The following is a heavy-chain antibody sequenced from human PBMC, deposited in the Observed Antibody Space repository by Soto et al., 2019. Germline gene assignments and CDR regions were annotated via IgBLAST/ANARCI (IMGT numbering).Heavy chain of an antibody. CDR1: GYTFTSYG. J-gene: IGHJ6*02. Sequence: EASVKVSCKASGYTFTSYGISWVRQAPGQGLEWMGWISAYNGNTNYAQKLQGRVTMTTDTSTSTAYMELRSLRSDDTAVYYCARGSYYGSGRRNYGMDVWGQGTTVTVSS. CDR2: ISAYNGNT. V-gene: IGHV1-18*01. D-gene: IGHD3-10*01. CDR3: ARGSYYGSGRRNYGMDV.